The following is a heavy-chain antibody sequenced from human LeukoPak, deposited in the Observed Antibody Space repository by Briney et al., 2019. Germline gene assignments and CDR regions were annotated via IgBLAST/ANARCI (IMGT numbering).Heavy chain of an antibody. CDR1: GYTFTSYD. Sequence: ASVKVSCKASGYTFTSYDINWVRQATGQGLEWMGWVNPNSGNTGYAQKFQGRVTMTRNTSINTAYMELSSLRSEDTAVYYCARVPSLLRDTYDFWSGYYPYYFDYWGQGTLVTVSS. CDR3: ARVPSLLRDTYDFWSGYYPYYFDY. CDR2: VNPNSGNT. V-gene: IGHV1-8*01. D-gene: IGHD3-3*01. J-gene: IGHJ4*02.